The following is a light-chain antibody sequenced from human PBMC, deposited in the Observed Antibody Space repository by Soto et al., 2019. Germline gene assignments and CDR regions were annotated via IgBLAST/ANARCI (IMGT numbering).Light chain of an antibody. J-gene: IGLJ2*01. V-gene: IGLV2-23*01. Sequence: QSVLTQPASVSGSPGQSITISCTGTSNDVGNYNLVSWYQQHPGKAPKVMIYEGTKRPSGVSNRFSGSKSGNTASLTVSGLQAEDEADYYCCSYAGSNILVFGGGTKVTVL. CDR2: EGT. CDR1: SNDVGNYNL. CDR3: CSYAGSNILV.